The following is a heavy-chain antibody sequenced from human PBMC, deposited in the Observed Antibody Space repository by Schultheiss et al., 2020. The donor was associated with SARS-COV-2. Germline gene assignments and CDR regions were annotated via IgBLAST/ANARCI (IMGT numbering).Heavy chain of an antibody. CDR3: ARDFGHSFDY. CDR1: GFTFSSYA. V-gene: IGHV3-23*01. CDR2: MSGSGGAT. J-gene: IGHJ4*02. D-gene: IGHD3/OR15-3a*01. Sequence: GESLKISCAASGFTFSSYAMHWVRQAPGKGLQWVSTMSGSGGATYYADSVKGRFTISRDNSKNTLYLQMNSLRAEDTAVYYCARDFGHSFDYWGQGTLVTVSS.